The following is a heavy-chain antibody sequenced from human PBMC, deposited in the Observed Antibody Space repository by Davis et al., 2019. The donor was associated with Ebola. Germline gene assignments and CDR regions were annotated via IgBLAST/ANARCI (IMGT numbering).Heavy chain of an antibody. CDR1: GGSISSGDYY. Sequence: PSETLSLTCTVSGGSISSGDYYWSWIRQPPGKGLEWIGYIYYSGSTYYNPSLKSRVTISVDTSKNQFSLKLSSVTAADTAVYYCARVVPYSSSYNDYWGQGTLVTVSS. CDR3: ARVVPYSSSYNDY. D-gene: IGHD6-6*01. V-gene: IGHV4-30-4*01. CDR2: IYYSGST. J-gene: IGHJ4*02.